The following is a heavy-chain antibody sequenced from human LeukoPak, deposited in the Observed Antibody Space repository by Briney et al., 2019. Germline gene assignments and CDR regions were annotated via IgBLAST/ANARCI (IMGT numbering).Heavy chain of an antibody. CDR3: ARDLSWFVGSGSTAADY. D-gene: IGHD6-19*01. CDR1: GFTFSSSA. Sequence: GGSLRLSCAASGFTFSSSAMSWVGQAPGKGLEWVSGINGGGGDTYHADSVKGRFTVSRDNSKNTLYLQMNSLRVEDTAVYYCARDLSWFVGSGSTAADYWGQGTLVTVSS. J-gene: IGHJ4*02. V-gene: IGHV3-23*01. CDR2: INGGGGDT.